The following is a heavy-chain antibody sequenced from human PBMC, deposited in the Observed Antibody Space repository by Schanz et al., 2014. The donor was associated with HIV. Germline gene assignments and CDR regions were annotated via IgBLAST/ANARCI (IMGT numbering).Heavy chain of an antibody. CDR1: GGTFSAHA. CDR3: ARDAASHSYGSTMDV. V-gene: IGHV3-33*08. Sequence: QVQLVESGGGMVLPGTSLRLSCAASGGTFSAHAFHWVRQAPGKGLEWVAVIWYDGSNKYYTDSVKGRFTISRDSSKNTLYLQMNSLRAEDTAVYYCARDAASHSYGSTMDVWGQGTTVTVSS. D-gene: IGHD5-18*01. J-gene: IGHJ6*02. CDR2: IWYDGSNK.